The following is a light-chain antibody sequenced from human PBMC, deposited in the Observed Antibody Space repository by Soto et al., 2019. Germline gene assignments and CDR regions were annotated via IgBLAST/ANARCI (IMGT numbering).Light chain of an antibody. CDR3: QHYNSYPWT. CDR1: QSIRSW. J-gene: IGKJ1*01. V-gene: IGKV1-5*03. CDR2: KAS. Sequence: TQMTQSPAILSPSVGDRVTITCRTSQSIRSWLAWCQQKPGKAPNLLIHKASHLESGVPSRFSGSGSGTEFTLTISSLQPGDYATYYCQHYNSYPWTFGQGTKVDIK.